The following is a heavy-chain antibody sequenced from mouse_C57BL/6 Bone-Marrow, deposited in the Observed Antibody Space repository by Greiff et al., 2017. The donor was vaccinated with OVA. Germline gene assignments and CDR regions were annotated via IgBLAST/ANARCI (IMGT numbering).Heavy chain of an antibody. J-gene: IGHJ4*01. CDR1: GYTFTSYG. V-gene: IGHV1-81*01. D-gene: IGHD1-1*01. CDR2: IYPRSGNT. CDR3: ARLGGSSYYYAMDY. Sequence: VQGVESGAELARPGASVKLSCKASGYTFTSYGISWVKQRTGQGLEWIGEIYPRSGNTYYNEKFKGKATLTADKSSSTAYMELRSLTSEDSAVYFCARLGGSSYYYAMDYWGQGTSVTVSS.